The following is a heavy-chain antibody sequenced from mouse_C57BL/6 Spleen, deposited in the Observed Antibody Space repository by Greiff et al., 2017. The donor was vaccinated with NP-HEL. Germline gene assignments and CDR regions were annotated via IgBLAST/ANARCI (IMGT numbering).Heavy chain of an antibody. CDR1: GYAFSSSW. V-gene: IGHV1-82*01. Sequence: QVQLKESGPELVKPGASVKISCKASGYAFSSSWMNWVKQRPGKGLEWIGRIYPGDGDTNYNGKFKGKATLTADKSSSTAYMQLSSLTSEDSAVYFCARSKYYDYPYYAMDYWGQGTSVTVSS. J-gene: IGHJ4*01. CDR2: IYPGDGDT. CDR3: ARSKYYDYPYYAMDY. D-gene: IGHD2-4*01.